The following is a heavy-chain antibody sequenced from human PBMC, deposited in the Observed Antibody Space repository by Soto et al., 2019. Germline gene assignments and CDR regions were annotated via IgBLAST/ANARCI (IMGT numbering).Heavy chain of an antibody. Sequence: KPSETLSLTCTVSGGSITIGGYSLTWIRQSPGKGLEWIGYTYQSGSAYYNPSLKSRVTISVDRSKNQLSLKLTSVTAADTAVYYCARDDYGMDVWGQGNTVTVSS. CDR1: GGSITIGGYS. J-gene: IGHJ6*02. CDR2: TYQSGSA. V-gene: IGHV4-30-2*06. CDR3: ARDDYGMDV.